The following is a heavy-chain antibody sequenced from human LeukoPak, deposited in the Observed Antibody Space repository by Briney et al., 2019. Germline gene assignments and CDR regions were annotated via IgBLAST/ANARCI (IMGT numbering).Heavy chain of an antibody. J-gene: IGHJ4*02. CDR2: IGDSGVST. CDR3: AKDKGSGYYRFDY. V-gene: IGHV3-23*01. CDR1: GFTFNNYA. Sequence: GGSLRLSCATSGFTFNNYAMNWVRQAPGKGLEWVSAIGDSGVSTYCADSVKGRFTISRDNFKNTLYLQMNSLRAEDTAVYYCAKDKGSGYYRFDYWGQGTQVTVSS. D-gene: IGHD3-3*01.